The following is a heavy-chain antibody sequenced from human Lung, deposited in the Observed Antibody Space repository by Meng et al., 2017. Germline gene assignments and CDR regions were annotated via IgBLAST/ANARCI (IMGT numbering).Heavy chain of an antibody. Sequence: SDTLSLTCVVSGGSFSDYYWSWIRQPPGKGLEGIGEINHSGSTNYNPSLESRATISVDTSQNNLSLKLSSVTAADSAVYYCARGPTTMAHDFDYWGQGTLVTVSS. CDR3: ARGPTTMAHDFDY. CDR2: INHSGST. V-gene: IGHV4-34*01. J-gene: IGHJ4*02. CDR1: GGSFSDYY. D-gene: IGHD4-11*01.